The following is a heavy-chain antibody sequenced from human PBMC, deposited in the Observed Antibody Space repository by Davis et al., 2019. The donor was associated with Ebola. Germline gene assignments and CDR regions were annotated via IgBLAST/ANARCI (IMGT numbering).Heavy chain of an antibody. V-gene: IGHV3-30-3*01. CDR3: AKDRRQLWLNWFDP. J-gene: IGHJ5*02. CDR2: ISYDGSNK. D-gene: IGHD5-18*01. Sequence: GESLKISCVASGFTFSTYAMHWVRQAPGKGLEWVAVISYDGSNKYYADSVKGRFTISRDNSKNTLYVQMNSLRAEDTAVYYCAKDRRQLWLNWFDPWGQGTLVTVSS. CDR1: GFTFSTYA.